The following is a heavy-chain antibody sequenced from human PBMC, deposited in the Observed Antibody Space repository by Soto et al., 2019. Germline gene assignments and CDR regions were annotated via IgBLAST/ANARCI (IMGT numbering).Heavy chain of an antibody. D-gene: IGHD1-26*01. CDR3: GKGRSYYYYYGVDV. V-gene: IGHV3-23*01. J-gene: IGHJ6*02. CDR1: EFTFRSCA. Sequence: GGSLRLSCAASEFTFRSCAMGWVRQAPGKGLEWVSDIIDSGGSTYYADAVKGRFTISRDNSKSTLYLQMNSLRAEDTAVYYCGKGRSYYYYYGVDVWGQGTTVTVSS. CDR2: IIDSGGST.